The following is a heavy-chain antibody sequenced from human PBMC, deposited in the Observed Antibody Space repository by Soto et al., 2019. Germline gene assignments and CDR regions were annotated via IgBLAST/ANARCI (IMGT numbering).Heavy chain of an antibody. CDR2: IYWDDDK. CDR1: GFSLSTSGVG. Sequence: SGPMLVNPTQTLTLTCTFSGFSLSTSGVGVGWIRQPPGKALEWLALIYWDDDKRYSPSLKSRLTITKDTSKNQVVLTMTNMDPVDTATYYCAHRSDIVVVPAAYVYFDYWGQGTLVTVSS. J-gene: IGHJ4*02. V-gene: IGHV2-5*02. CDR3: AHRSDIVVVPAAYVYFDY. D-gene: IGHD2-2*01.